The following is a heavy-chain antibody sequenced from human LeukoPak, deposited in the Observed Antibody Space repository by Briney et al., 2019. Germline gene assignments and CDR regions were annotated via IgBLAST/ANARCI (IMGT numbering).Heavy chain of an antibody. CDR1: GGSISSYY. CDR2: IYTSGST. CDR3: ARGGLTMRTFDY. V-gene: IGHV4-4*07. J-gene: IGHJ4*02. D-gene: IGHD4/OR15-4a*01. Sequence: SETLSLTCTVSGGSISSYYWSWIRQPAGKGLEWIGRIYTSGSTNYNPSLKSRVTISVDTSKNQFSLKLSSVTAADTAVYYCARGGLTMRTFDYWGQGTLVTVAS.